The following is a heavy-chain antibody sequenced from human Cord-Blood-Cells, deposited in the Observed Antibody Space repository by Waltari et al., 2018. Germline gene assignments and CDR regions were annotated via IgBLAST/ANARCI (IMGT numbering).Heavy chain of an antibody. CDR3: ARRSIAAAGTDY. CDR1: GGSISSSRYS. Sequence: QLQLQESGPGLVKPSETLSLTCTVSGGSISSSRYSWGRIRRPPGKGLEWIGWIYYSGSTYYNPSLKSRVTISVDTSKNQFSLKLSSVTAADTAVYYCARRSIAAAGTDYWGQGTLVTVSS. J-gene: IGHJ4*02. V-gene: IGHV4-39*01. CDR2: IYYSGST. D-gene: IGHD6-13*01.